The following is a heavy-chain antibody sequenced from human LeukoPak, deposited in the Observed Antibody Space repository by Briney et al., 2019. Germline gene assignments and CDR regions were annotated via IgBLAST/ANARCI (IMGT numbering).Heavy chain of an antibody. CDR2: IIPIFGTA. CDR1: GGTFSSYA. D-gene: IGHD3-16*01. CDR3: ARDASYYYGMDV. Sequence: SVKVCCKASGGTFSSYAISWVRQAPGQGLEWMGGIIPIFGTANYAQKFQGRVTITADESTSTAYMELSSLRSEDTAVYYCARDASYYYGMDVWGQGTTVTVSS. V-gene: IGHV1-69*13. J-gene: IGHJ6*02.